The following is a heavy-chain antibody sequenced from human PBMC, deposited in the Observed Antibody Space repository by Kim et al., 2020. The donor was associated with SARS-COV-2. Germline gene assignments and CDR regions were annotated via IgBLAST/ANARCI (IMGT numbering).Heavy chain of an antibody. CDR2: INPNGGST. J-gene: IGHJ6*02. CDR3: AIGGGSYSYYYYYGMDV. CDR1: GYTFTSYY. V-gene: IGHV1-46*01. Sequence: ASVKVSCKASGYTFTSYYIQWVRQAPGQGLEWMGIINPNGGSTSHAQKFQGRITMTRDTSTSTVYMELSSLRSEDTDVYYCAIGGGSYSYYYYYGMDVWGQGTTVTVSS. D-gene: IGHD1-26*01.